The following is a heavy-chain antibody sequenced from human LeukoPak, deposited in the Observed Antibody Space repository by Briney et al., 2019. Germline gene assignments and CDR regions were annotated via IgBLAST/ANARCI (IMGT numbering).Heavy chain of an antibody. CDR1: GFTVSSNY. V-gene: IGHV3-53*04. CDR2: IYSGGST. CDR3: ARGYYYDSSGSILIDY. D-gene: IGHD3-22*01. Sequence: GGSLRLSCAASGFTVSSNYMSWVRQAPGKGLEWVSVIYSGGSTYYADSVKGRFTISRHNSKNTLYLQMNSLRAEDTAVYYCARGYYYDSSGSILIDYWGQGTLVTVSS. J-gene: IGHJ4*02.